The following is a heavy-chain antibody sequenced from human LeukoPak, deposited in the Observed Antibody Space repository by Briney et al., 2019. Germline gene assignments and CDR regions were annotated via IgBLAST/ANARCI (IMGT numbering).Heavy chain of an antibody. CDR2: ISSDGSST. CDR1: GFRVSDYY. V-gene: IGHV3-74*01. Sequence: GGSLRLSCAVSGFRVSDYYMSWVRQAPGKGLVWVSRISSDGSSTSYADSVKGRFTVSRDNAKNTLYLQMNSLRAEDTAVYYCAREYSSSWSDYDDYWGQGTLVTVTS. J-gene: IGHJ4*02. CDR3: AREYSSSWSDYDDY. D-gene: IGHD6-13*01.